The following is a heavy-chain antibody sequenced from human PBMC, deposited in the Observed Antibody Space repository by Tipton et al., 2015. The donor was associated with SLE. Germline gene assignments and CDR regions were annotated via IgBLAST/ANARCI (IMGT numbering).Heavy chain of an antibody. CDR1: GFTFSRFW. Sequence: SLRLSCAASGFTFSRFWMTWVRQAPGKGLERVANIKKDASEENYVDSVKGRFTISRDNSKNTLYLQMNGLRPEDTAVYYCAKDPGGFNGDYPGDYWGQGALVTVSS. V-gene: IGHV3-7*01. D-gene: IGHD2-8*01. J-gene: IGHJ4*02. CDR2: IKKDASEE. CDR3: AKDPGGFNGDYPGDY.